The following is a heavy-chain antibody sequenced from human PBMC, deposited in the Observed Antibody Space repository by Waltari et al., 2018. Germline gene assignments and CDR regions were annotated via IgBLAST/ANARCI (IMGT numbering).Heavy chain of an antibody. V-gene: IGHV5-51*01. CDR2: LYPGDSDT. CDR3: ARRRGGSTYYQDDGFEI. Sequence: EVQLVQSGAEVKKPGESLKISCKGSGYSFFRHCIGGVRQRPGKGLEWMGVLYPGDSDTRYSPSLQGHVTFSVDKSISAAFLQWSSLKASDTAMYYCARRRGGSTYYQDDGFEIWGQGTMVTVSS. D-gene: IGHD3-22*01. CDR1: GYSFFRHC. J-gene: IGHJ3*02.